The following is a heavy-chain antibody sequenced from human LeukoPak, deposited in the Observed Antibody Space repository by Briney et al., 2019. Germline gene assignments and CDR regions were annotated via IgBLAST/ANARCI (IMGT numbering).Heavy chain of an antibody. CDR3: ARRAGAYSHPYDY. CDR2: IYSDNT. CDR1: GFTVSSNS. V-gene: IGHV3-53*01. J-gene: IGHJ4*02. Sequence: GGSLRLSCIVSGFTVSSNSMSWVSQAPGKGLEWVSFIYSDNTHYSDSVKGRSTISRDNSKNTLYLQMNSLRAEDTAVYYCARRAGAYSHPYDYWGQGTLVTVSS. D-gene: IGHD4/OR15-4a*01.